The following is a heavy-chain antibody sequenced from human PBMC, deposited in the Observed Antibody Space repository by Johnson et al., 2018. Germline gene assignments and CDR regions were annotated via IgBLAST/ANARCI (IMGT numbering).Heavy chain of an antibody. CDR3: ARVGEWEPGDGMII. V-gene: IGHV4-59*01. J-gene: IGHJ3*02. CDR1: GGSISSYF. D-gene: IGHD1-26*01. Sequence: QVQLQESGPGLVKPSETLSLTCTVSGGSISSYFWSWIRQPPGKGLEWIGYIYYSGSTNYNPSLKSRVIISVDTSKNQFSLKLSSVTAADTAVYYCARVGEWEPGDGMIIWGQGTMVTVSS. CDR2: IYYSGST.